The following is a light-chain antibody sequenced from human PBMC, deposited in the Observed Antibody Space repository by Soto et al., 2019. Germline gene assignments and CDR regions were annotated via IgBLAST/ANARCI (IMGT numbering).Light chain of an antibody. J-gene: IGKJ2*01. CDR1: QTLRRTY. CDR2: GAS. CDR3: HQYDNAPQT. V-gene: IGKV3-20*01. Sequence: EIVLMQSPGTLSLSPGERATLSCRASQTLRRTYIAWYQQKPGQAPRVLIYGASKRATGIPDRLSGSGSGTDFSLTISRLEPEDFAVYYCHQYDNAPQTYGQGTKVEIK.